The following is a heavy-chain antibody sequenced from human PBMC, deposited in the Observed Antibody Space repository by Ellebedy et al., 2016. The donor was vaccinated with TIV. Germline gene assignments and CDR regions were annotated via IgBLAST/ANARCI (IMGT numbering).Heavy chain of an antibody. Sequence: GESLKISCAASGFTFENYMMHWVRQAPGKGLEWVSFITLDGGSTYYADSVKGRFTISRDNSKDSLYLQMNSLRTEDTAFYYCAKADAYRAFDYWGQGTLVTVSS. V-gene: IGHV3-43*01. D-gene: IGHD5-24*01. J-gene: IGHJ4*02. CDR2: ITLDGGST. CDR1: GFTFENYM. CDR3: AKADAYRAFDY.